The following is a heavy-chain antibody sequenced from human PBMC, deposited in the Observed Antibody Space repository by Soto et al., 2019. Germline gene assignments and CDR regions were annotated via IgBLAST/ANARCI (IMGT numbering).Heavy chain of an antibody. D-gene: IGHD1-1*01. Sequence: QLQLQESGSGLVRPSQTLSLTCAVSGGSISSGGYSWNWIRQPPGKGLEWIGYIYHSGSTLYNPSLKSRVTTSVHKSTNQSPLKLTSVTAADTAVYYCARDQLEGNSFDPWGQGTLVTVSS. CDR1: GGSISSGGYS. CDR2: IYHSGST. CDR3: ARDQLEGNSFDP. J-gene: IGHJ5*02. V-gene: IGHV4-30-2*01.